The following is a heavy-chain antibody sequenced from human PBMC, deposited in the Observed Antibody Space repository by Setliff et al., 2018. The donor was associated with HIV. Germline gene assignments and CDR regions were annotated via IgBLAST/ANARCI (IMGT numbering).Heavy chain of an antibody. CDR1: GGTFSSYG. Sequence: SVKVSCKASGGTFSSYGISWVRQAPGQGPEWMGRIIPIFSTANYAQKFQGRVTITADKSTSTAYLEVSSLRSEDTAVYYCARDPGEGGGGFLEWTIGYYYYMDVWGKGTTVTVSS. D-gene: IGHD3-3*01. CDR2: IIPIFSTA. V-gene: IGHV1-69*06. J-gene: IGHJ6*03. CDR3: ARDPGEGGGGFLEWTIGYYYYMDV.